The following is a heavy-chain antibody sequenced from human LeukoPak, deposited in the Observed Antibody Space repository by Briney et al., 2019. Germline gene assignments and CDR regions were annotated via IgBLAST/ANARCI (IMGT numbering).Heavy chain of an antibody. CDR2: THPGDSQT. CDR1: GYSFTNYW. D-gene: IGHD5-24*01. V-gene: IGHV5-51*01. CDR3: ARHDHVSGRDGYNPIDY. J-gene: IGHJ4*02. Sequence: GESLKISCKGSGYSFTNYWIGWVRQMPGKGLEWMGVTHPGDSQTRYSPSSQGQVTISADKSISTAYLQWSSLRASDTAMYFCARHDHVSGRDGYNPIDYWGQGTLVTVSS.